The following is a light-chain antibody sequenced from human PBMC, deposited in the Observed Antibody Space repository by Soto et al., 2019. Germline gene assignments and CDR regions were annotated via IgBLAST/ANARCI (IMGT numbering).Light chain of an antibody. J-gene: IGKJ1*01. CDR2: GVS. Sequence: DIVLTQSPGTLSLSPGERATLSCRASQGILNNYLAWFQQRPGQAPRLLIYGVSNRAAGIPDRFSGRGTVTDFTLTISILEPEDYGVYYCQQFGISPWTFGPGTRVE. V-gene: IGKV3-20*01. CDR3: QQFGISPWT. CDR1: QGILNNY.